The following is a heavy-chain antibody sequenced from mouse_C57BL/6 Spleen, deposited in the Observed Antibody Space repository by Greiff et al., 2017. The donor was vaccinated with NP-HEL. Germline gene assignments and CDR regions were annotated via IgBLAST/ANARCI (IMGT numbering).Heavy chain of an antibody. CDR2: INPYNGGT. CDR3: ARRVDCYYVGSAMDY. D-gene: IGHD2-3*01. J-gene: IGHJ4*01. CDR1: GYTFTDYY. V-gene: IGHV1-19*01. Sequence: VQLQQSGPVLVKPGASVKMSCKASGYTFTDYYMNWVKQSHGKSLEWIGVINPYNGGTSYNQKFKGKATLTVDKSSSTAYMELNSLTSEDSAVYYCARRVDCYYVGSAMDYWGQGTSVTVSS.